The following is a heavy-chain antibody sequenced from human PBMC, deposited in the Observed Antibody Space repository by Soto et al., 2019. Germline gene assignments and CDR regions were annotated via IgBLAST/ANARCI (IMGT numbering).Heavy chain of an antibody. J-gene: IGHJ3*02. CDR1: GFTFSSYS. CDR3: ASPLDGRTSNAFDI. CDR2: ISSSSSTI. V-gene: IGHV3-48*01. Sequence: EVQLVESGGGLVQPGGSLRLSCAASGFTFSSYSMNWVRQAPGKGLEWVSYISSSSSTIYYADSVKGRFTISRDNAKNSLYLQMNSLSAEDTAVYYCASPLDGRTSNAFDIWGQGTMVTVSS.